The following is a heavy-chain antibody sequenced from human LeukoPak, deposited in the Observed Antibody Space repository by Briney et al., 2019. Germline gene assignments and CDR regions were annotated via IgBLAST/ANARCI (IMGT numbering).Heavy chain of an antibody. CDR1: GYSISSGYY. CDR3: ARGYSSSWYMNWFDP. V-gene: IGHV4-38-2*02. Sequence: PSETLSLTCTVSGYSISSGYYWGWIRQPPGKGLEWIGYIYNSGSTYYNPSLKSRVTISIDTSKNQFSLKLTSVTAADTAVYYCARGYSSSWYMNWFDPWGQGTLVAVSS. J-gene: IGHJ5*02. D-gene: IGHD6-13*01. CDR2: IYNSGST.